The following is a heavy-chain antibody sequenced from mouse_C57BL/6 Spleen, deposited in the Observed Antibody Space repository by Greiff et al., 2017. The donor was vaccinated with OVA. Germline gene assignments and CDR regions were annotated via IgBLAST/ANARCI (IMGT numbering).Heavy chain of an antibody. CDR1: GYTFTSYW. Sequence: QVQLKQPGAELVMPGASVKLSCKASGYTFTSYWMHWVKQRPGQGLEWIGEIDPSDSYTNYNQKFKGKSTLTVDKSSSTAYMQLSSLTSEDSAVYYCARGGITTVVATGDYWGQGTTLTVSS. CDR2: IDPSDSYT. V-gene: IGHV1-69*01. D-gene: IGHD1-1*01. CDR3: ARGGITTVVATGDY. J-gene: IGHJ2*01.